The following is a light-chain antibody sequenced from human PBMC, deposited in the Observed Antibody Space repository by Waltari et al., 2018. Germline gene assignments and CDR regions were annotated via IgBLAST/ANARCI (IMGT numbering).Light chain of an antibody. J-gene: IGLJ3*02. V-gene: IGLV2-11*01. CDR3: CSYAGGFTWV. Sequence: QSALTQPRSVSGSPRPSVTISCTGTNTDVGYYDYVSWYQQHPNEAPKLLIFGVSQRPSGVPDRFSGSKAGNTASLSISGLQAEDEADYYCCSYAGGFTWVFGGGTRLTV. CDR1: NTDVGYYDY. CDR2: GVS.